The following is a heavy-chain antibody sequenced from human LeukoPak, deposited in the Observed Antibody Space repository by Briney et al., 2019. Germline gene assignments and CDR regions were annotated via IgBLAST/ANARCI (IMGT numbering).Heavy chain of an antibody. D-gene: IGHD6-13*01. CDR2: IWYDGSNK. CDR1: GFTFSSYG. V-gene: IGHV3-33*01. Sequence: GRSLRLSCAASGFTFSSYGMHWVRQAPGKGLEWVAVIWYDGSNKYYADSVKGRFTISRDNSKNTLYLQMNSLRAEDTAVYYCARGPLRIAEAPPYYYGMDVWGQGTKVTVSS. CDR3: ARGPLRIAEAPPYYYGMDV. J-gene: IGHJ6*02.